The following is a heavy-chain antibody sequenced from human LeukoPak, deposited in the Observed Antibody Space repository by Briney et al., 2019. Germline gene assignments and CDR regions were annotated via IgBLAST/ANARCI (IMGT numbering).Heavy chain of an antibody. CDR1: GGSISSSSYY. V-gene: IGHV4-39*07. D-gene: IGHD4-11*01. J-gene: IGHJ2*01. Sequence: SETLSLTCTVSGGSISSSSYYWGWIRQPPGKGLEWIGSIYYSGSTNYNPSLKSRVTISVDTSKNQFSLKLSSVTAADTAVYYCARVTSTFGFFDLWGRGTLVTVSS. CDR2: IYYSGST. CDR3: ARVTSTFGFFDL.